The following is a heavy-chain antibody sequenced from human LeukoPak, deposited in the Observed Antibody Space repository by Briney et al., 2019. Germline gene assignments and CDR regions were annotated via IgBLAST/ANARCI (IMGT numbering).Heavy chain of an antibody. CDR3: ARDWPYVWGSYRYPPYFDY. V-gene: IGHV1-18*01. Sequence: ASVKVSCKASGYTFTSYGISWVRQAPGQGLEWMGWISAYNGNTNYAQKLQGRVTMTTDTSTSTAYMELRGLRSDDTAVYYCARDWPYVWGSYRYPPYFDYWGQGTLVTVSS. D-gene: IGHD3-16*02. CDR2: ISAYNGNT. CDR1: GYTFTSYG. J-gene: IGHJ4*02.